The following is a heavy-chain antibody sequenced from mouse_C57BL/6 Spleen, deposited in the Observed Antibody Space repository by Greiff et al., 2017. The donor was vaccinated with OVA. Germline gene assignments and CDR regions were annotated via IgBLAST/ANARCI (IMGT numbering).Heavy chain of an antibody. CDR1: GYTFTSYW. CDR2: IHPNSGST. Sequence: QVHVKQSGAELVKPGASVKLSCKASGYTFTSYWMHWVKQRPGQGLEWIGMIHPNSGSTNYNEKFKSKATLTVDKSSSTAYMQLSSLTSEDSAVDYGAREGDSAGYVDYWGQGTTLTVAS. J-gene: IGHJ2*01. CDR3: AREGDSAGYVDY. V-gene: IGHV1-64*01. D-gene: IGHD3-2*02.